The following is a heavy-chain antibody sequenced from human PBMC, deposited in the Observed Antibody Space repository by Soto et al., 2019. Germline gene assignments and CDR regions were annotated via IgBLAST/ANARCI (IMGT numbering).Heavy chain of an antibody. Sequence: TSETLSLTCTVSGGSISSSRCHWGWIRQPPGTGLDWLGSFFLCRDPYFTPSLKGRFTFSADTSKNLFSLNLIFLTAADRVFFFWARQPLHRVGSIISILDFWGKGTVVTVSS. CDR1: GGSISSSRCH. CDR3: ARQPLHRVGSIISILDF. D-gene: IGHD3-10*01. J-gene: IGHJ3*01. CDR2: FFLCRDP. V-gene: IGHV4-39*01.